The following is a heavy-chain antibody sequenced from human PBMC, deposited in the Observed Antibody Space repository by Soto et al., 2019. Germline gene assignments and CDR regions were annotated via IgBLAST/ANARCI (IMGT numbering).Heavy chain of an antibody. CDR2: IIPIFGTA. Sequence: SVKASSEASGRPSSIYAISWVRQAPGQGLEWMGGIIPIFGTANYAQKFQGRVTITADESTSTAYMELSSLRSEDTAVYYCARVTGTLEFDYWGQGTLVTVSS. CDR1: GRPSSIYA. J-gene: IGHJ4*02. CDR3: ARVTGTLEFDY. D-gene: IGHD1-20*01. V-gene: IGHV1-69*13.